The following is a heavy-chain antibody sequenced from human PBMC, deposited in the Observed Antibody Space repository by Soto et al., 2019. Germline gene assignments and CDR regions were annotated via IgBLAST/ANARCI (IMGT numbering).Heavy chain of an antibody. J-gene: IGHJ3*02. CDR2: MNPNSGNT. CDR1: GYTFTSYA. D-gene: IGHD3-3*01. Sequence: ASVKVSCKASGYTFTSYAMHWVRQAPGQRLEWMGWMNPNSGNTNYAQKFQGRVTMTRNTSISTAYMELSSLRSEDTAVYYCASTTSVDTIFVFGTEGGAFDIWGQGTMVTVSS. V-gene: IGHV1-8*02. CDR3: ASTTSVDTIFVFGTEGGAFDI.